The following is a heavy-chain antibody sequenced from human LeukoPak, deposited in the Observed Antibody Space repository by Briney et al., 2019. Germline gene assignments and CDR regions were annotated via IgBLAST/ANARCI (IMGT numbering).Heavy chain of an antibody. V-gene: IGHV4-59*01. CDR3: ARGILLGDGYKSPVDN. J-gene: IGHJ4*02. CDR2: IYYSGST. CDR1: GGSISSYY. D-gene: IGHD5-24*01. Sequence: PSETLSLTCTVSGGSISSYYWSWIRQPPGKGLKWIGYIYYSGSTNYNPSLKSRVTISVDTSKNQFSLKLSSVTAADTAVYYCARGILLGDGYKSPVDNWGQGTLVTVSS.